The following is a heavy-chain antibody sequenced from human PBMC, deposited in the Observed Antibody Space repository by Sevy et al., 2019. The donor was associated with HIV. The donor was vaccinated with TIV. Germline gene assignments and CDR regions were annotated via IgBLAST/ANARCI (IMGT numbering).Heavy chain of an antibody. V-gene: IGHV3-30-3*01. J-gene: IGHJ4*02. Sequence: GGSLRLSCAASGFTLSNHVMQWVRQASGKGLEWVALISNDGSNKYYADSVKGRFTISRDNSKNTLYLQMNSLRGEDTAVYYCAREYYFDYWGQGTLVTVSS. CDR1: GFTLSNHV. CDR2: ISNDGSNK. CDR3: AREYYFDY.